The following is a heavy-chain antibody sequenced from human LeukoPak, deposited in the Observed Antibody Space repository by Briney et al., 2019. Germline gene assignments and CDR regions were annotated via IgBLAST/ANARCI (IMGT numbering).Heavy chain of an antibody. J-gene: IGHJ6*03. V-gene: IGHV4-4*02. Sequence: TSETLSLTCAVSGGSISSSNWWSWVRQPPGKGLEWIGETYHNGYTNYNPSLKSRVTISLDKSKSQISLKLASVTAADTAVYYCARVGAARPFPLPSYYMDVWGKGTTVTVSS. D-gene: IGHD6-6*01. CDR3: ARVGAARPFPLPSYYMDV. CDR2: TYHNGYT. CDR1: GGSISSSNW.